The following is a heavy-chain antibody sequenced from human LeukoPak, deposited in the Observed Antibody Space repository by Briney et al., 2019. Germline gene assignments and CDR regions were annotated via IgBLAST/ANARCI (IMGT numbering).Heavy chain of an antibody. V-gene: IGHV3-48*01. CDR3: ARADYHDAFDI. J-gene: IGHJ3*02. CDR2: ISSSSTI. Sequence: GRSLRLSCAASGFTFSGYSMNWVRQAPGKGLEWVSYISSSSTIYYADSVKGRFTISRDNAKNSLYLQMNSLRAEDTAVYYCARADYHDAFDIWGQGTMVTVSS. D-gene: IGHD4/OR15-4a*01. CDR1: GFTFSGYS.